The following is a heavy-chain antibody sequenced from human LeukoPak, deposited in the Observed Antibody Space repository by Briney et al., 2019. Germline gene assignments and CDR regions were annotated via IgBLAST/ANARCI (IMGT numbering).Heavy chain of an antibody. D-gene: IGHD3-22*01. Sequence: GGSLRLSCAASGFTFGSYGMSWVCQAPGKGLEWVSGISSSGGNTYYADSVKGRFTISRDNSKNTLYLQMNSLRAEDTAVYYCARDLGQYYDTSDNWFDPWGQGTLVTVSS. CDR1: GFTFGSYG. J-gene: IGHJ5*02. CDR2: ISSSGGNT. V-gene: IGHV3-23*01. CDR3: ARDLGQYYDTSDNWFDP.